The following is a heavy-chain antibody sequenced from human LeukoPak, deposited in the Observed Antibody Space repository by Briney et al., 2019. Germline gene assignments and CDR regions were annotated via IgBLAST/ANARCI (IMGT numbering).Heavy chain of an antibody. Sequence: SQTLSLTCTVSGGSISSYYWSWIRQPPGKGLEWIGYIYYSGSTNYNPSLKSRVTISVDTSKNQFSLKLSSVTAADTAVYYCARHVWFGELSYFDYWGQGTLVTVSS. D-gene: IGHD3-10*01. CDR3: ARHVWFGELSYFDY. CDR1: GGSISSYY. V-gene: IGHV4-59*08. J-gene: IGHJ4*02. CDR2: IYYSGST.